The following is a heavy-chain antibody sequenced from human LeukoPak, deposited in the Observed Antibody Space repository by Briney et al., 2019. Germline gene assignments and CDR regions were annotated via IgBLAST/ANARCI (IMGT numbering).Heavy chain of an antibody. CDR1: GFTFSSYW. CDR3: ARGDDYYDSSGYYGMDV. Sequence: PGGSLRLSCAASGFTFSSYWMHWVRQAPGKGLVWVSRINSDGSSTSYADSVKGRFTSSRDNAKNTLYLQMNSLRAEDTAVYYCARGDDYYDSSGYYGMDVWGQGTTVTVSS. D-gene: IGHD3-22*01. CDR2: INSDGSST. J-gene: IGHJ6*02. V-gene: IGHV3-74*01.